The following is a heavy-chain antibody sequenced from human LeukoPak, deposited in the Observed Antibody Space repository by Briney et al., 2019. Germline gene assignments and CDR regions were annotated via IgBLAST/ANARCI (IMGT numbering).Heavy chain of an antibody. V-gene: IGHV3-21*01. CDR1: GLTFSSYS. CDR2: ISASGGHI. CDR3: ARGRKYTSGYRVTELGSGYSDY. D-gene: IGHD5-18*01. Sequence: PGGSLRLSCAASGLTFSSYSMNWVRQAPGKGLEWVSSISASGGHIFYADSVKGRFTISRDNAKNSLYLQMDSLGAEDTAVYYCARGRKYTSGYRVTELGSGYSDYWGQGTLVTVSS. J-gene: IGHJ4*02.